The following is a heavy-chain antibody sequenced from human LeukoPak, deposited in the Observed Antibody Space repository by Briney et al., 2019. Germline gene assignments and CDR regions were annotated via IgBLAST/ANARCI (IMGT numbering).Heavy chain of an antibody. CDR2: ISGNGDST. J-gene: IGHJ4*02. Sequence: GGSLRLSCAASGFTFSSYAVSWVRQAPGKGLEWVSGISGNGDSTYYADSVKGRFTISRDNSKNTLYLQMNSLRAEDTAVYYCARIRDGYISYWGQGTLVTVSS. D-gene: IGHD5-24*01. CDR1: GFTFSSYA. CDR3: ARIRDGYISY. V-gene: IGHV3-23*01.